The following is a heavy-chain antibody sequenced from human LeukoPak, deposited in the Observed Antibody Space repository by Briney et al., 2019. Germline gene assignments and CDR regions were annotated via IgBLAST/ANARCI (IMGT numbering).Heavy chain of an antibody. Sequence: PGGSLRLSCAASGFTFSSYWMSWVRQAPGKGLEWVANIKQDGSEKYYADSVKGRFTISRDNAKNSLYLQMNSLRAEDTAVYYCARGSHFYYGSGSHRKGFDYWGQGTLVTVSS. CDR1: GFTFSSYW. J-gene: IGHJ4*02. CDR2: IKQDGSEK. D-gene: IGHD3-10*01. V-gene: IGHV3-7*01. CDR3: ARGSHFYYGSGSHRKGFDY.